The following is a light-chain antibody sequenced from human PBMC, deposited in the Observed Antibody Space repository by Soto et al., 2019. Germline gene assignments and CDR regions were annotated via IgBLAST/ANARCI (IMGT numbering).Light chain of an antibody. CDR2: EVS. J-gene: IGLJ2*01. CDR3: SSYTSSSTLVV. CDR1: SSDVGGYNY. V-gene: IGLV2-14*01. Sequence: QSALTQPASVSGSPGQSITISCTGTSSDVGGYNYVSWYQQHPGKAPKLMIYEVSNRPSGVSNRFSGSKSGNTASLTISGVKAEDEADYYCSSYTSSSTLVVFGGGTQLTVL.